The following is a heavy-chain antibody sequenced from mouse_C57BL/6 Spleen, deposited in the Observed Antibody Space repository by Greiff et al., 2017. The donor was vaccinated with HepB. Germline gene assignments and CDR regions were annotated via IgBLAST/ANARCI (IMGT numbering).Heavy chain of an antibody. Sequence: QVQLQQSGAELARPGASVKLSCKASGYTFTSYGISWVKQRTGQGLEWIGEIYPRSGNTYYNEKFKGKATLTADKSSSTAYMELRSLTSEDSAVYFCARLGYDRFAYWGQGTLVTVSA. D-gene: IGHD2-12*01. CDR2: IYPRSGNT. J-gene: IGHJ3*01. V-gene: IGHV1-81*01. CDR3: ARLGYDRFAY. CDR1: GYTFTSYG.